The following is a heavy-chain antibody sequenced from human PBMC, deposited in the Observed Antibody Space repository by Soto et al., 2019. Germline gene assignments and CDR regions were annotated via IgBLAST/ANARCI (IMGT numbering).Heavy chain of an antibody. J-gene: IGHJ4*02. CDR2: VSIGGST. V-gene: IGHV3-23*01. Sequence: GGSLRLSCAASGFTFSSYAMGWVRQGPGKGLEWVAVVSIGGSTHYADSVRGRFTISRDNSKNTLSLQMNSLTAEDTAVYFCAKRRGAGGHFDYWGQGALVTVST. D-gene: IGHD2-15*01. CDR1: GFTFSSYA. CDR3: AKRRGAGGHFDY.